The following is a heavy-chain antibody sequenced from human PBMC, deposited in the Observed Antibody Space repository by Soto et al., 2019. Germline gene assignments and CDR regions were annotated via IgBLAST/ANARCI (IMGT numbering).Heavy chain of an antibody. Sequence: EVQLLESGGGLVQPGGSLRLSCAASGFTFSSYAMSWVRQAPGKGLEWVSAISGSGGSTYYADSVKGRFTISRDNSKNTLYLQMNSLRAEDTAVYYCAKDARSAYGSGSPPYYYYGMDVWGQGTTVTVSS. CDR1: GFTFSSYA. CDR3: AKDARSAYGSGSPPYYYYGMDV. CDR2: ISGSGGST. V-gene: IGHV3-23*01. D-gene: IGHD3-10*01. J-gene: IGHJ6*02.